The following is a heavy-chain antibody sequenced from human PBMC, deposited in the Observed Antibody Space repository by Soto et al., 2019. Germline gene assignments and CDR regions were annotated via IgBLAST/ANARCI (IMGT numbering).Heavy chain of an antibody. CDR3: ARDSRVLWAH. CDR2: ISAYDGNT. CDR1: GYTFTSYG. V-gene: IGHV1-18*01. Sequence: QVQLVQSGTEVKRPGASVKVSCKASGYTFTSYGIIWVRQAPGQGLEWMGWISAYDGNTDYAQKLQGRVTMTTDTSTTTAYMELRSLRSDDTAVYYCARDSRVLWAHWGQGTLVTVSS. D-gene: IGHD2-21*01. J-gene: IGHJ1*01.